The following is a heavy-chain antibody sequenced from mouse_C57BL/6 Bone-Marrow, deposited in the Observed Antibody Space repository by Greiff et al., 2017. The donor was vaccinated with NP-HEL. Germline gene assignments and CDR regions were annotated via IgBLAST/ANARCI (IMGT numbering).Heavy chain of an antibody. CDR2: ISYSGST. D-gene: IGHD3-3*01. J-gene: IGHJ2*01. CDR1: GYSITSGYD. Sequence: EVQLKESGPGMVKPSQSLSLTCTVTGYSITSGYDWHWIRHFPGNKLEWMGYISYSGSTNYNPSLKSRISITHDTSKNHFFLKLNSVTTEDTATYYCAREGGPPYYVDYWGQGTTLTVSS. CDR3: AREGGPPYYVDY. V-gene: IGHV3-1*01.